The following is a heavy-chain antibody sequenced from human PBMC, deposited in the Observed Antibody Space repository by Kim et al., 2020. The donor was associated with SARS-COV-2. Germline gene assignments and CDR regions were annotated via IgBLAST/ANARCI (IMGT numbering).Heavy chain of an antibody. V-gene: IGHV3-33*05. CDR1: GFTFSSYG. Sequence: GGSLRLSCAASGFTFSSYGMHWVRQAPGKGLEWVAVISYDGSNKYYADSVKGRFTISRDNSKNTLYLQMNSLRAEDTAVYYCAREGDYYDSSGYYRFDYWGQGTLVTVSS. CDR3: AREGDYYDSSGYYRFDY. D-gene: IGHD3-22*01. J-gene: IGHJ4*02. CDR2: ISYDGSNK.